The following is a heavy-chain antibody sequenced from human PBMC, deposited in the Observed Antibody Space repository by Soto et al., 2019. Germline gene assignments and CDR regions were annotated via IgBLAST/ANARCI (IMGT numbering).Heavy chain of an antibody. CDR1: GFTFSIYG. D-gene: IGHD2-15*01. V-gene: IGHV3-23*01. Sequence: EVQLLESGGGLVQPGGSLRLSCAASGFTFSIYGMSWVRQVPGKGLEWVSTISDSGDSAYYADSVKGRFTISRDNSKNTLYLQMNSLRAEDTAVYYCARPYGGKIGDAPDLWGQGTMVTVS. CDR2: ISDSGDSA. CDR3: ARPYGGKIGDAPDL. J-gene: IGHJ3*01.